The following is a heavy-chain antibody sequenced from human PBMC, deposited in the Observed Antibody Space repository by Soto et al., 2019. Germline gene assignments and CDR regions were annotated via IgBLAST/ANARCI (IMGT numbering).Heavy chain of an antibody. Sequence: GGSLRFPGAASACAFTSSCMHWVRQSPVKGLVCVSRIKRDGSGTSYADSVKGRFTISRDNAQTTLYLQMNSLRAEYTAVYYCARRYSSASREDYYYGRDVWGQGTTVIVYS. V-gene: IGHV3-74*01. J-gene: IGHJ6*02. CDR2: IKRDGSGT. CDR1: ACAFTSSC. D-gene: IGHD6-6*01. CDR3: ARRYSSASREDYYYGRDV.